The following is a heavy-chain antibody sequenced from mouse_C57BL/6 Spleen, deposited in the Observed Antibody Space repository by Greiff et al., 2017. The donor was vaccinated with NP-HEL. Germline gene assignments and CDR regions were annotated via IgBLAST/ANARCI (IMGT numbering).Heavy chain of an antibody. CDR2: IYPGNSDT. CDR3: TRSGITTVVAPFDY. CDR1: GYTFTSYW. V-gene: IGHV1-5*01. J-gene: IGHJ2*01. D-gene: IGHD1-1*01. Sequence: EVQLQQSGTVLARPGASVKMSCKTSGYTFTSYWMHWVKQRPGQGLEWVGAIYPGNSDTSYNQKFKGKAKLTAVTSASTAYMELSSLTNEDSAVYYCTRSGITTVVAPFDYWGQGTTLTVSS.